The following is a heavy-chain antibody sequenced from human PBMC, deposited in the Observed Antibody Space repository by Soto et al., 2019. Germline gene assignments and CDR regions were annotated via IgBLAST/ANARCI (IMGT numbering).Heavy chain of an antibody. V-gene: IGHV4-31*02. CDR1: GGSISSGGYY. CDR2: IYYSGST. D-gene: IGHD4-17*01. CDR3: ARAVYGDYMDV. J-gene: IGHJ6*03. Sequence: PSETLSLTCTVSGGSISSGGYYWSWIRQHPGKGLEWIGYIYYSGSTYYSPSLKSRVTISVDTSKNQFSLKLSSVTAADTAVYYCARAVYGDYMDVWGKGTTVTVSS.